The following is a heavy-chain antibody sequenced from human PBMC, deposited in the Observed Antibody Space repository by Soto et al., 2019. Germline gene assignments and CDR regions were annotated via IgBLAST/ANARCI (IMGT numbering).Heavy chain of an antibody. Sequence: SGPTLVKPPQTLTLTCTFSGFSLSTSGVGVGWIRQPPGKALEWLALIYWDDDKRYSPSLKSRLTITKDTSKNQVVLTMTNMDPVDTATYYCAHRLGYCSGGSCYWFAFDIWGQGTMVTVSS. D-gene: IGHD2-15*01. J-gene: IGHJ3*02. CDR2: IYWDDDK. CDR1: GFSLSTSGVG. CDR3: AHRLGYCSGGSCYWFAFDI. V-gene: IGHV2-5*02.